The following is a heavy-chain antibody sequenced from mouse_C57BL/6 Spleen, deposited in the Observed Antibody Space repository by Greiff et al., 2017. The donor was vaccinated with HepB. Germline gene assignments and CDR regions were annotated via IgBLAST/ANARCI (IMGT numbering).Heavy chain of an antibody. J-gene: IGHJ2*01. Sequence: QVQLQQSGPELVKPGASVKLSCKASGYTFTSYDINWVKQRPGQGLEWIGWIYPRDGSTKYNEKFKGKARLTVDTSSSTAYMELHSLTSEDSAVYFCARYLYDGYSLYFDYWGQGTTLTVSS. D-gene: IGHD2-3*01. CDR3: ARYLYDGYSLYFDY. CDR1: GYTFTSYD. CDR2: IYPRDGST. V-gene: IGHV1-85*01.